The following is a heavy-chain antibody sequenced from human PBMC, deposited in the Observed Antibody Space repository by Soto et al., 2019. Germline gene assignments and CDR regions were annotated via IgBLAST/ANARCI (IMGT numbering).Heavy chain of an antibody. V-gene: IGHV4-39*01. CDR3: ARQRTTVVTQAYFEH. J-gene: IGHJ4*02. CDR1: GESISSSSYY. D-gene: IGHD2-21*02. CDR2: IYYSGRT. Sequence: KPSETLSLTCIVSGESISSSSYYWGWIRQPPGKGLEWIGSIYYSGRTYYNPSFKSRVTISIDTSKNQFSLKLSSVTATDTAVYYCARQRTTVVTQAYFEHWGQGALVTVPQ.